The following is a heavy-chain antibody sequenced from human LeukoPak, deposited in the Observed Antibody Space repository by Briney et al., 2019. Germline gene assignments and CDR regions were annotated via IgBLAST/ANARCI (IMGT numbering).Heavy chain of an antibody. J-gene: IGHJ4*02. CDR3: ARSPAIRYCSGGSCCLFDY. V-gene: IGHV1-2*02. D-gene: IGHD2-15*01. CDR1: GYTFTGYY. Sequence: ASVKVPCKASGYTFTGYYMHWVRQAPGQGLEWMGWINPNSGGTNYAQKFQGRVTMTRDTSISTAYMELSRLRSDDTAVYYCARSPAIRYCSGGSCCLFDYWGQGTLVTVSS. CDR2: INPNSGGT.